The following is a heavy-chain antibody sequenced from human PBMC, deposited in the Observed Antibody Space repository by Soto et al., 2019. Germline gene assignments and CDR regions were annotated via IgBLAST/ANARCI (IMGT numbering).Heavy chain of an antibody. D-gene: IGHD1-26*01. CDR2: VDSADGET. CDR1: GYTFTDYY. J-gene: IGHJ6*02. CDR3: GTVGRLGSTGASTYGMDV. V-gene: IGHV1-69-2*01. Sequence: EVQLVQSGAEVKKPGATVKLSCKVSGYTFTDYYVHWVQQAPGKGLEWMGLVDSADGETIYAEKFQGRVTMTADTSTDTAYMELTRLRSEDAAVYYCGTVGRLGSTGASTYGMDVWGQGTTVTVSS.